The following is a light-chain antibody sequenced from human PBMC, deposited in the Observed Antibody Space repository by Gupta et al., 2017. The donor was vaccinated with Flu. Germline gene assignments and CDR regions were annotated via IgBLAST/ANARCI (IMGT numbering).Light chain of an antibody. V-gene: IGLV2-14*01. CDR3: SSYSSTSTLWV. CDR2: EVS. CDR1: GSDIGTYNY. Sequence: QSALTQPVSVSGSPGQSITISCTGTGSDIGTYNYVSWYQQHPGKAPKLMIFEVSDRPSGVSNRFSGSKSGNTASMTISGLQADDEADYYCSSYSSTSTLWVFGGGTRLTDL. J-gene: IGLJ3*02.